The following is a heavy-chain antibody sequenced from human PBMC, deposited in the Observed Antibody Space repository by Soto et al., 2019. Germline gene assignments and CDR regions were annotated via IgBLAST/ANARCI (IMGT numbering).Heavy chain of an antibody. CDR2: INPGGNT. D-gene: IGHD1-26*01. J-gene: IGHJ4*02. CDR1: GGSFSGYS. V-gene: IGHV4-34*01. Sequence: SETLSLTCAVYGGSFSGYSWSWIRQPPGKGLEWLGEINPGGNTNYNPSLKSRVTTSVDTSMNQFSLKLKFVTAADTAVYYCARGRSGSFYFDYWGQGKLVTVSS. CDR3: ARGRSGSFYFDY.